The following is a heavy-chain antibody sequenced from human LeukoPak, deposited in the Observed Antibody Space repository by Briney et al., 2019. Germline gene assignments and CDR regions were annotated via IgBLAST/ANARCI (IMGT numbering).Heavy chain of an antibody. J-gene: IGHJ6*03. CDR2: INHSGST. CDR1: GGSFSGYY. CDR3: ARGRMWSCYYTSYYYYLDI. V-gene: IGHV4-34*01. D-gene: IGHD3-3*01. Sequence: SETLSLTCAVYGGSFSGYYRSWIRQPPGKGLEWIGEINHSGSTNYNPSLKSRVTISVDTSKNQFSLKLSSVTAADTAVYYCARGRMWSCYYTSYYYYLDIWVNGTKVMVS.